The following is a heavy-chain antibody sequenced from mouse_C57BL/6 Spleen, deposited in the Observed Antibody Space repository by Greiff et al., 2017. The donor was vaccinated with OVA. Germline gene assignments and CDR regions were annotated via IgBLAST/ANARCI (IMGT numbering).Heavy chain of an antibody. Sequence: QVQLQQPGAELVMPGASVKLSCKASGYTFTSYWMHWVKQRPGQGLEWIGEIDPSDSYTNYNQKFKGKSTLTVDKSSSTAYMQLSSLTSEDSAVYYCARWIYGNYVHFDVWGTGTTVTVSS. D-gene: IGHD2-1*01. CDR1: GYTFTSYW. CDR3: ARWIYGNYVHFDV. V-gene: IGHV1-69*01. CDR2: IDPSDSYT. J-gene: IGHJ1*03.